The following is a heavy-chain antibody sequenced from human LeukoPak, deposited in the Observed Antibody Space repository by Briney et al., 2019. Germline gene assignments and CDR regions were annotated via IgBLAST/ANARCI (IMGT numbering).Heavy chain of an antibody. CDR3: ASSQPGIAVAGPREIDY. J-gene: IGHJ4*02. D-gene: IGHD6-19*01. CDR1: GYTFTSYY. CDR2: INPSGGST. Sequence: ASVKVSCKGSGYTFTSYYMHWVRQAPGQRLEWMGIINPSGGSTSYAQKFQGRVTMTRDTSTSTVYMELSSLRSEDTAVYYCASSQPGIAVAGPREIDYWGQGTLVTVSS. V-gene: IGHV1-46*01.